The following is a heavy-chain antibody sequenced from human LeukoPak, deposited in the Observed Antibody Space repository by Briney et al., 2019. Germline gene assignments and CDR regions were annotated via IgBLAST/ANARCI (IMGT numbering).Heavy chain of an antibody. CDR1: GGSISSGGYY. Sequence: SQTLSLTCTVSGGSISSGGYYWSWIRQHPGKGLEWIGYIYYSGSTYYNPSLKSRVTISVDTSKNQFSLKLSSVTAADTAVYYCARVGPGVTRGLNYFDYWGQGTLVTVSS. CDR3: ARVGPGVTRGLNYFDY. J-gene: IGHJ4*02. D-gene: IGHD4-11*01. CDR2: IYYSGST. V-gene: IGHV4-31*03.